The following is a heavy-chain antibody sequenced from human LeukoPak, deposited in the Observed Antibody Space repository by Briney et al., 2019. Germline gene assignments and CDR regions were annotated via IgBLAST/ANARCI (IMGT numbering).Heavy chain of an antibody. CDR2: IIPIFGTA. V-gene: IGHV1-69*13. D-gene: IGHD3-10*01. CDR1: GGTFSSYA. J-gene: IGHJ5*02. Sequence: ASVKVSCKASGGTFSSYAISWVRQAPGQGLEWMGGIIPIFGTANYAQKFQGRVTITADESTSTAYMELSSLRSEDTAVYYCARIYREVQGVPNSVGNWFDPWGQGTLVTVSS. CDR3: ARIYREVQGVPNSVGNWFDP.